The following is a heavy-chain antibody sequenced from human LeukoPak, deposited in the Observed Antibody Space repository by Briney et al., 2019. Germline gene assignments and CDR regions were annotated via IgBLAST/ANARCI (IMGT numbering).Heavy chain of an antibody. CDR3: ARVRGYCSGGSCYSVY. D-gene: IGHD2-15*01. Sequence: ASVKVSCKASGYTFTSYGISWVRQARGQGLEGMGWISAYNGNTNYAQKLQGRVTMTTDTSTSTAYMELRSLRSDDTAVYYCARVRGYCSGGSCYSVYWGQGTLVTVSS. CDR2: ISAYNGNT. J-gene: IGHJ4*02. CDR1: GYTFTSYG. V-gene: IGHV1-18*01.